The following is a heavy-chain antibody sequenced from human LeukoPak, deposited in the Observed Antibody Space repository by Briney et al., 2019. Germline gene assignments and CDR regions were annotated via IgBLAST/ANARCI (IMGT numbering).Heavy chain of an antibody. V-gene: IGHV3-48*02. D-gene: IGHD1-14*01. Sequence: PGGSLRLSCAASGCTFSSYSMNWVRQAPGKGLEWISYISSGSNAIYYADSVKGRFTISRDNAKNSLYLQMNSLRDEDTAVYYCARGYFSDYWGQGTLVTVSS. CDR1: GCTFSSYS. J-gene: IGHJ4*02. CDR2: ISSGSNAI. CDR3: ARGYFSDY.